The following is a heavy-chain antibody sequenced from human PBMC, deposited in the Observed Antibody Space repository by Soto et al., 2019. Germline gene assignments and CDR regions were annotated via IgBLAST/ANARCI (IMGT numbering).Heavy chain of an antibody. D-gene: IGHD3-22*01. CDR1: GFTFSSYA. V-gene: IGHV3-23*01. CDR2: ISGSGGST. CDR3: AKGGAQATRSRGVHYYDSSGYYPFDY. J-gene: IGHJ4*02. Sequence: GGSLRLSCAASGFTFSSYAMSWVRQAPGKGLEWVSAISGSGGSTYYADSVKGRFTISRDNSKNTLYLQMNSLRAEDTAVYYCAKGGAQATRSRGVHYYDSSGYYPFDYWGQGTLVTVSS.